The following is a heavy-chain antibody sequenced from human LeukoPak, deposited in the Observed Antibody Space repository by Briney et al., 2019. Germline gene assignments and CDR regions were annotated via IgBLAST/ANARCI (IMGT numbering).Heavy chain of an antibody. D-gene: IGHD5-18*01. Sequence: GGSLRLSCAASGFTFSSYSMNWVRQAPGKGLEWVSYISSSSSTIYYADSVKGRFTISRDNAKNSLYLQMNSLRAEDTAVYYCARDKVQLWSMGFDYWGQGTLVTVSS. CDR2: ISSSSSTI. V-gene: IGHV3-48*01. CDR3: ARDKVQLWSMGFDY. J-gene: IGHJ4*02. CDR1: GFTFSSYS.